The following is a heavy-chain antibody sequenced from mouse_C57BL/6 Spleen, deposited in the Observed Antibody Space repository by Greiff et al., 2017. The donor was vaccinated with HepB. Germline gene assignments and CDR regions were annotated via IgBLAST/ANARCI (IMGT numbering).Heavy chain of an antibody. J-gene: IGHJ3*01. D-gene: IGHD2-3*01. CDR2: ISDGGSYT. V-gene: IGHV5-4*01. CDR1: GFTFSSYA. CDR3: ARDTEIYDGYPAWVAY. Sequence: DVQLVESGGGLVKPGGSLKLSCAASGFTFSSYAMSWVRQTPEKRLEWVATISDGGSYTYYPDNVKGRFTISRDNAKNNLYLQMSHLKSEDTAMYYCARDTEIYDGYPAWVAYGGQGTLVTVSA.